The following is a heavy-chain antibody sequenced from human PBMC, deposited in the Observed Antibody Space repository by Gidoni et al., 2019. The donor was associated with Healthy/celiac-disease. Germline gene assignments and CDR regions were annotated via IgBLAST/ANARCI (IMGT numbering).Heavy chain of an antibody. CDR2: ISYDGSNK. V-gene: IGHV3-30*18. CDR1: GFTFSSYG. CDR3: AKKAYQVTGTTSGMDV. Sequence: QVQLVESGGGVVQPGRSLRLSCAASGFTFSSYGMHWVRQAPGKGLEWVAVISYDGSNKYYADSVKGRFTISRDNSKNTLYLQMNSLRAEDTAVYYCAKKAYQVTGTTSGMDVWGQGTTVTVSS. D-gene: IGHD1-7*01. J-gene: IGHJ6*02.